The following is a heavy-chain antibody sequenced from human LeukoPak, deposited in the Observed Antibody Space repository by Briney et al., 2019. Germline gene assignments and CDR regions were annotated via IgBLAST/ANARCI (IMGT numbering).Heavy chain of an antibody. J-gene: IGHJ4*02. Sequence: GGSLRLSCAASGFTFSNARMSWVRQAPGKGLEWVGRIKSKTDGGTTDYAAPVKGRFTISRDDSKNTLYLQMNSLKSEDTAVYYCTTEGVYSNSEAFDYWGQGTLVAVSS. CDR3: TTEGVYSNSEAFDY. CDR2: IKSKTDGGTT. V-gene: IGHV3-15*01. CDR1: GFTFSNAR. D-gene: IGHD6-13*01.